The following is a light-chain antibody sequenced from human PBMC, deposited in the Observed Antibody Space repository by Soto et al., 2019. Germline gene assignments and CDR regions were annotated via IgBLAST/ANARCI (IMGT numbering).Light chain of an antibody. CDR3: QQYGGSPPLT. Sequence: DIVLTQSPLSLPVTPGEPASISCRSSQTVSSRYLAWYQQKPGQAPRLLIYGASNRATGIPDRFSGSGSGTDFTLTISRLEPEDFAVYYCQQYGGSPPLTFGAGTKVDI. CDR2: GAS. V-gene: IGKV3-20*01. CDR1: QTVSSRY. J-gene: IGKJ4*01.